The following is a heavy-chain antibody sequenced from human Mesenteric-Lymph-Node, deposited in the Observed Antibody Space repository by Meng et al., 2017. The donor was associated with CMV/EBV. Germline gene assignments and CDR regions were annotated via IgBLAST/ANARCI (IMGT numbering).Heavy chain of an antibody. D-gene: IGHD2-2*01. CDR3: ARGVWGVVPAAIWGYYYYGMDV. Sequence: SETLSLTCAVHGGSFSGYYWSWIRQPPGKGLEWIGEINHSGSTNYNPSLKSRVTISVDTSKNQFSLKLSSVTAADTAVYYCARGVWGVVPAAIWGYYYYGMDVWGQGTTVTVSS. CDR2: INHSGST. CDR1: GGSFSGYY. V-gene: IGHV4-34*01. J-gene: IGHJ6*02.